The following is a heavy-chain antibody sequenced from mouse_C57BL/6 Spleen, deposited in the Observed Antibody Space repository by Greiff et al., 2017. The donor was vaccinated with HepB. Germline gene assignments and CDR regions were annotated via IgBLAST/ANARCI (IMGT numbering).Heavy chain of an antibody. V-gene: IGHV3-6*01. J-gene: IGHJ3*01. CDR3: AREKSYYVGAY. CDR1: GYSITSGYY. Sequence: VQLQQSGPGLVKPSQSLSLTCSVTGYSITSGYYWNWIRQFPGNKLEWMGYISYDGSNNYNPSLKNRISITRDTSKNQFFLKLNSVTTEDTATYYCAREKSYYVGAYWGQGTLVTVSA. CDR2: ISYDGSN. D-gene: IGHD1-1*01.